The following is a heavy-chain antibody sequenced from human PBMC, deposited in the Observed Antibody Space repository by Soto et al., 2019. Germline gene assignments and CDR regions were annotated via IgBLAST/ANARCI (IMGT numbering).Heavy chain of an antibody. Sequence: SDALSLACIVSGGTISIGSYYWSWIRLGPGKGLEWIGYIFNSGSTYYSTSLKSRGAISVDTSKRQFSLRLTSVTAADTAVYYCARTSFDYGGGYYFDDWVQGMLDTVS. V-gene: IGHV4-31*03. D-gene: IGHD3-10*02. CDR1: GGTISIGSYY. CDR3: ARTSFDYGGGYYFDD. CDR2: IFNSGST. J-gene: IGHJ4*02.